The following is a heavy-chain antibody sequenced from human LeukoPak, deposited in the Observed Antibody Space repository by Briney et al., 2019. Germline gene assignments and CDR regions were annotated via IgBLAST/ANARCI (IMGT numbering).Heavy chain of an antibody. CDR1: GYTFTGYC. V-gene: IGHV1-2*02. D-gene: IGHD3-16*02. Sequence: GASVKVSCKASGYTFTGYCMHWVRQAPGQGLEWMGWINPNSGGTNYAQKFQGRVTMTRDTSISTAYMELSRLRSDDTAVYYCARGFLGELSLYSTYYFDYWGQGTLVTVSS. CDR2: INPNSGGT. J-gene: IGHJ4*02. CDR3: ARGFLGELSLYSTYYFDY.